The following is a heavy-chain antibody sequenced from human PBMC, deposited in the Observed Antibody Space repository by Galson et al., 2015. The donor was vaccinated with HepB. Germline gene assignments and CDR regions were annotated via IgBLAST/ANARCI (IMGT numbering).Heavy chain of an antibody. J-gene: IGHJ6*02. Sequence: SLRLSCAASGFTFSSYWMHWVRQAPGKGLEWVSAINRDGSSISYADSVKGRFTISRDNAKNTLYLQMNSLRAEDTAVYYCAKDRDSGYVVYGVDVWGQGTTVTVSS. D-gene: IGHD5-12*01. CDR1: GFTFSSYW. CDR3: AKDRDSGYVVYGVDV. CDR2: INRDGSSI. V-gene: IGHV3-74*01.